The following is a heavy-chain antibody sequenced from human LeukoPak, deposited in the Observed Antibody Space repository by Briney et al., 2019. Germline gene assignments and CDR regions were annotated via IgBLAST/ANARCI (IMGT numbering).Heavy chain of an antibody. J-gene: IGHJ4*02. CDR3: VKEGPGYYDSSGYFAYFDY. CDR1: GFTFSSYA. V-gene: IGHV3-23*01. D-gene: IGHD3-22*01. Sequence: PGGSLRLSCAASGFTFSSYAMSWVRQAPGKGLEWVSVISGSGGSTYYADSVKGRFTISRDNSKNTLCLQMTSLRAEDTAVYYCVKEGPGYYDSSGYFAYFDYWGQGTLVTVSS. CDR2: ISGSGGST.